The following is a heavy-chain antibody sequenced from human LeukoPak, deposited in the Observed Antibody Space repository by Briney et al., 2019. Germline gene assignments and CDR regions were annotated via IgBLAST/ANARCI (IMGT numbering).Heavy chain of an antibody. Sequence: SETLSLTCTVSGYSISSGYYWGWIRQPPGKGLEWIGGIYHSGSTYYNPSLKSRVTISVDTSKNQFSLRLSSVTAADTAVYYCASIDYWGQGTLVTVSS. V-gene: IGHV4-38-2*02. J-gene: IGHJ4*02. CDR3: ASIDY. CDR1: GYSISSGYY. CDR2: IYHSGST.